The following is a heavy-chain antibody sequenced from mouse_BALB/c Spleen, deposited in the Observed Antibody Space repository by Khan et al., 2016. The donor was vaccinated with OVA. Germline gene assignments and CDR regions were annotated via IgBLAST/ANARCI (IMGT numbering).Heavy chain of an antibody. D-gene: IGHD1-1*01. CDR2: INTYTGEP. CDR1: GYTFTKSG. V-gene: IGHV9-3-1*01. Sequence: QVQLKQSGPELKKPGETVKISCKASGYTFTKSGMNWVKQAPGKGLKWMGWINTYTGEPTYADDFKGRFAFSLETSASTAYLQINNLKNEDTATYFCAGPPYVSYVMDNWGQGTSVTVSS. J-gene: IGHJ4*01. CDR3: AGPPYVSYVMDN.